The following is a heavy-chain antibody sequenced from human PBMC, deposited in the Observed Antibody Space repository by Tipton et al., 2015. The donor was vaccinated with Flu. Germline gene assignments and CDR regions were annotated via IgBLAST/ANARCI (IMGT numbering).Heavy chain of an antibody. CDR3: ASPPGRGSYYVRLYY. D-gene: IGHD1-26*01. V-gene: IGHV1-69*18. Sequence: QLVQSGAEVKKPGSSVKVSCKAPGGTFSGFAISWVRQAPGQGLEWMGRIIPIFGTANYAQKFQGRVTITADESTSTAYMELSSLGSEDTAVYYCASPPGRGSYYVRLYYWGQGTLVTVSS. CDR1: GGTFSGFA. CDR2: IIPIFGTA. J-gene: IGHJ4*02.